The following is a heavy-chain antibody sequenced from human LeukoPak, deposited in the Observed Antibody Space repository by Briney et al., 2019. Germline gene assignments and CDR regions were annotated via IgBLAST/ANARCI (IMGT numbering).Heavy chain of an antibody. V-gene: IGHV1-69*02. CDR3: AEAARDAFDI. Sequence: SVKVSCKASGYTFTGYYIHWVRQAPGQGLEWMGRIIPILGIANYAQKFQGRVTITADKSTSTAYMELSSLRSEDTAVYYCAEAARDAFDIWGQGTMVTVSS. CDR1: GYTFTGYY. CDR2: IIPILGIA. J-gene: IGHJ3*02. D-gene: IGHD6-6*01.